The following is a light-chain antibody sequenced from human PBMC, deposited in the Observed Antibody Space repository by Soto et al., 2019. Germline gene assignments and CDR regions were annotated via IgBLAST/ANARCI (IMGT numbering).Light chain of an antibody. J-gene: IGLJ1*01. V-gene: IGLV2-14*01. CDR1: NSDVGGYNY. CDR2: EVS. Sequence: PSHPSSVCGSPGQSITISCTGTNSDVGGYNYVSWYQQHPGKAPELMIYEVSHRPSAVSHRFSGSKSDKKPSLTISGLQAEDEADYYCSSYTSIRTLYVFGTGTKVTVL. CDR3: SSYTSIRTLYV.